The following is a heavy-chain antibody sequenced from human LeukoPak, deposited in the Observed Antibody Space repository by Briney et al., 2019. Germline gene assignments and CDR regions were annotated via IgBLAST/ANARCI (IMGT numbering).Heavy chain of an antibody. V-gene: IGHV3-23*01. CDR1: GFTFSSYA. D-gene: IGHD2-2*01. CDR3: AKRGNPAVGHHYLDV. J-gene: IGHJ6*03. Sequence: GGSLRLPCASSGFTFSSYAMSWVRQAPGKGLEWVASITLSCGSTFYADSVKGRFTISRDNSKNTLYLQMNSLSAEDTAVYYCAKRGNPAVGHHYLDVWGKGTTVSVSS. CDR2: ITLSCGST.